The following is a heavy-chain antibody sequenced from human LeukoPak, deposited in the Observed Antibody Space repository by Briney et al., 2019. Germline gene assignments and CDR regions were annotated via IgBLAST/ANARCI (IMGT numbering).Heavy chain of an antibody. Sequence: ASVKVSCKASGYTFTSYYMHWVRQAPGQGLEWMGIINPSGGSTSYAQKFQGRVTMTRDMSTSTVYMELSSLRSEDTAVYYCARDFVNDYVWGSYRQAPWFDPWGQGTLVTVSS. D-gene: IGHD3-16*02. J-gene: IGHJ5*02. CDR3: ARDFVNDYVWGSYRQAPWFDP. V-gene: IGHV1-46*01. CDR1: GYTFTSYY. CDR2: INPSGGST.